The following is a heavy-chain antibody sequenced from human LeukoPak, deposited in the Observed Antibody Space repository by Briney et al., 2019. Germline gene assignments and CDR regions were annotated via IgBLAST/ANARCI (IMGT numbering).Heavy chain of an antibody. Sequence: SGTLSLTCAVSGGSISSSNWWSWVRQPPGKGLEWIGEIYHSGSTNYNPSLKSRVTISVDKSKNQFSLKLSSVTAADTAVYYCATSLLILNNEWLRLATDYWGQGTLVTVSS. D-gene: IGHD5-12*01. CDR3: ATSLLILNNEWLRLATDY. J-gene: IGHJ4*02. V-gene: IGHV4-4*02. CDR2: IYHSGST. CDR1: GGSISSSNW.